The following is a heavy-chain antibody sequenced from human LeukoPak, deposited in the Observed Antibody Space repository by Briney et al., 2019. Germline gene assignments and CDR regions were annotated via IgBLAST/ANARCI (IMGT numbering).Heavy chain of an antibody. Sequence: SETLSLTCTVSGGSISSDYWSWIRQPAGKGLEWIGRIYVTGSTNYNPSLTSRVTMSVDTSKNQFSLKLSSVNAADTAVYYCARGKPYDYVWGSYRRYFDYWGQGTLVTVSS. V-gene: IGHV4-4*07. CDR3: ARGKPYDYVWGSYRRYFDY. CDR1: GGSISSDY. D-gene: IGHD3-16*02. J-gene: IGHJ4*02. CDR2: IYVTGST.